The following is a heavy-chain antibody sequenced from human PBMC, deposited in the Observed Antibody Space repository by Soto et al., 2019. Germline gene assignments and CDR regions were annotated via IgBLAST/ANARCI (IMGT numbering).Heavy chain of an antibody. CDR1: GYTFTSYY. V-gene: IGHV1-46*01. CDR2: INPSGGST. Sequence: ASVKVSCKASGYTFTSYYMHWVRQAPGQGLEWMGIINPSGGSTSYAQKFQGRVTMTRDTSTSTVYMELSSLRSEDTAVYYCARDMYYYDSSGLRGAFDIWGQGPMVTVSS. J-gene: IGHJ3*02. D-gene: IGHD3-22*01. CDR3: ARDMYYYDSSGLRGAFDI.